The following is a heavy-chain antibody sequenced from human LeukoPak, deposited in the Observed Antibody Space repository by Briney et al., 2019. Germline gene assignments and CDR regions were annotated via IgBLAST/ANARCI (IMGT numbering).Heavy chain of an antibody. CDR3: ARELTIGNSRDY. Sequence: GASVKVSCKASGGTFSSYAISWVRQAPGQGLEWMGIINPSGGSTSYAQKFQGRVTMTRDTSTSTVYMELSSLRSEDTAVYYCARELTIGNSRDYWGQGTLVTVSS. D-gene: IGHD4/OR15-4a*01. CDR2: INPSGGST. V-gene: IGHV1-46*01. J-gene: IGHJ4*02. CDR1: GGTFSSYA.